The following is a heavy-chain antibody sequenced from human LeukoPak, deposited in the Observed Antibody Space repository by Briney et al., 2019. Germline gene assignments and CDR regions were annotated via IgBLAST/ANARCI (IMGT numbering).Heavy chain of an antibody. CDR1: GYTFTSYA. CDR3: ARDSNPHYDYVWGSYNF. CDR2: INAGNGNT. D-gene: IGHD3-16*01. J-gene: IGHJ4*02. Sequence: ASVEVSCKASGYTFTSYAMHWVRQAPGQRLEWMGWINAGNGNTKYSQKFQGRVTITRDTSASTAYMELSSLRSEDTAVCYCARDSNPHYDYVWGSYNFWGQGTLVTVSS. V-gene: IGHV1-3*01.